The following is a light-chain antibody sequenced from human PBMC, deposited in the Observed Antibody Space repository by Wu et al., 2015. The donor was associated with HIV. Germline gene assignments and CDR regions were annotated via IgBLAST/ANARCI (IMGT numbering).Light chain of an antibody. CDR3: QQYNNWPRT. CDR2: ETS. J-gene: IGKJ1*01. CDR1: QSVSSS. V-gene: IGKV3-15*01. Sequence: EIVMTQSPATLSVSPGERATLSCRTSQSVSSSLAWYQQKPGQAPTLLTYETSTRATHIPARFSGSGSGTEFTLTISSLQSEDFAIYYCQQYNNWPRTFGQGTKVEIK.